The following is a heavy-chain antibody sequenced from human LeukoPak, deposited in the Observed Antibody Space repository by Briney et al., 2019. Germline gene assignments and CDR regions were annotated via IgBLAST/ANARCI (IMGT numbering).Heavy chain of an antibody. CDR3: ARGPNRWWVVSRNWGMDV. V-gene: IGHV3-43*01. J-gene: IGHJ6*02. Sequence: GGSLRLSCAASGLSIGDNSMHWVRQAPGKGLEWVSLISWDESTTYYSDSVEGRFTVSRDSSKNSLHLQMNSLRTEDTALYYCARGPNRWWVVSRNWGMDVWGQGTTVTVSS. D-gene: IGHD2-15*01. CDR2: ISWDESTT. CDR1: GLSIGDNS.